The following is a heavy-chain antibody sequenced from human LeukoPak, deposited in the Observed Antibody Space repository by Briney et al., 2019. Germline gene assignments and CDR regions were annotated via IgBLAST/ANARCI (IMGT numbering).Heavy chain of an antibody. CDR2: ISSSSSYI. J-gene: IGHJ3*02. Sequence: PGGSLRLSCAASGFTFRSYSMNWVRQAPGKGLEWVSSISSSSSYIYYADSVKGRFTISRDNAKNSLYLQMNSLRAEDTAVYYCARVGKMATTGNAFDIWGQGTMVTVSS. V-gene: IGHV3-21*01. D-gene: IGHD5-24*01. CDR3: ARVGKMATTGNAFDI. CDR1: GFTFRSYS.